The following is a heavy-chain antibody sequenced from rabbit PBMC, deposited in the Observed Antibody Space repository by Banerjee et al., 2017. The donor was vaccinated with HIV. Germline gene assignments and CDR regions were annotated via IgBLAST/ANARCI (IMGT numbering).Heavy chain of an antibody. V-gene: IGHV1S45*01. D-gene: IGHD7-1*01. CDR1: GFSFSSSYY. Sequence: QEQLVESGGGLVQPEGSLTLTCTASGFSFSSSYYICWVHQAPGKGLEWIGCIGAASSGTTDYATWAKGRFTIASPSSTTVTLQMTSLTAADTATFFCARDRDTGTAYYFDLWGPGTLVTVS. CDR3: ARDRDTGTAYYFDL. CDR2: IGAASSGTT. J-gene: IGHJ4*01.